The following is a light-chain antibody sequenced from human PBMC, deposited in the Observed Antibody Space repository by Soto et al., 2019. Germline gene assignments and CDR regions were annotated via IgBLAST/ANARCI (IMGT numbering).Light chain of an antibody. J-gene: IGKJ1*01. CDR3: QQYGSSGT. CDR2: GAS. Sequence: EIVLTQSPDTLSLSPGERATLSCRASQTVRNNYLAWYQQKPGQAPRLLIYGASNRATGIPDRFSGSGSGTDFTLTISRLEPEDFAVYYCQQYGSSGTFGQGTKVDIK. V-gene: IGKV3-20*01. CDR1: QTVRNNY.